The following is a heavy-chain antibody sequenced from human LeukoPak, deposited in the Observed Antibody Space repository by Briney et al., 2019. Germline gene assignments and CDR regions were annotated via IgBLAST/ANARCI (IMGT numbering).Heavy chain of an antibody. D-gene: IGHD2-8*01. CDR1: GGSFSGYY. CDR3: ARGILVTVYAAFDY. J-gene: IGHJ4*02. CDR2: IIHSGRT. V-gene: IGHV4-34*01. Sequence: PSETLSLTCNVYGGSFSGYYWTWIRQSPGMGLEWIGEIIHSGRTNYNPSLTSRVTISVDTSKNQFSLELSSVTAADTAVYYCARGILVTVYAAFDYWGQGTLVTVSS.